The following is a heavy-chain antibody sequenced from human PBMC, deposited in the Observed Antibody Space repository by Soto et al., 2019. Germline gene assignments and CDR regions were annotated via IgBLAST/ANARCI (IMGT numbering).Heavy chain of an antibody. J-gene: IGHJ4*02. CDR1: GCNFNTYF. CDR3: ARDDEHGRNCGLAY. CDR2: IFPNGRDK. Sequence: QVQLVQSGGGVVQPGRSLRLSCAATGCNFNTYFMHWVRQAPGKGLEWVAMIFPNGRDKEYEDSVKGRFTISRDNSNNGLYLQMDSLRPEDTAVCYIARDDEHGRNCGLAYWGQGALVTVSS. D-gene: IGHD2-21*01. V-gene: IGHV3-30*13.